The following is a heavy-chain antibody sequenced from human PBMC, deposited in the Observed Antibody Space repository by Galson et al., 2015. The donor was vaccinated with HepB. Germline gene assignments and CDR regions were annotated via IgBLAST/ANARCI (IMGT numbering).Heavy chain of an antibody. CDR1: GFTFGDYA. CDR3: TRGRFKNSPFDY. J-gene: IGHJ4*02. D-gene: IGHD4-23*01. CDR2: IRSKAYGGTT. V-gene: IGHV3-49*03. Sequence: SLRLSCAASGFTFGDYAMSWFRQAPGKGLEWVGFIRSKAYGGTTEYAASVKGRFIISRDDSKSIAYPQMNSLKTEDTAVYFCTRGRFKNSPFDYWGLGTLVTVSS.